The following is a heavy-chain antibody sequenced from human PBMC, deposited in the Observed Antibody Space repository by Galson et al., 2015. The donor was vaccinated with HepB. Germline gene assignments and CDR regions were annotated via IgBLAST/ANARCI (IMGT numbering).Heavy chain of an antibody. J-gene: IGHJ4*02. D-gene: IGHD5-12*01. V-gene: IGHV3-30-3*01. CDR1: GFTFSSYA. CDR2: ISYDGSNK. Sequence: SLRLSCAASGFTFSSYAMHWVRQAPGKGLEWVAVISYDGSNKYYADSVKGRFTISRDNSKNTLYLQMNSLRAEDTAVYYCAREPGQWLRPYYFDYWGQGTLVTVSS. CDR3: AREPGQWLRPYYFDY.